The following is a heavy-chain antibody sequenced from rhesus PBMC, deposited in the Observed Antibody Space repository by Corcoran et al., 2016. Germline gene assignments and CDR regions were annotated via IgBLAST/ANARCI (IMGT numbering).Heavy chain of an antibody. V-gene: IGHV3S16*01. CDR3: TREREYCTGSDQCSFDF. D-gene: IGHD2-21*01. CDR1: GFTFSDYY. CDR2: ISSASSYI. Sequence: EVQLVESGGGLVQPGGSLRLSCAASGFTFSDYYMSWVRQAPGKGLELVSSISSASSYIYYADSVKGRFTISRENAKNTLSLQMNRLNTEDTAVYYCTREREYCTGSDQCSFDFWGQGLRVTVSS. J-gene: IGHJ3*01.